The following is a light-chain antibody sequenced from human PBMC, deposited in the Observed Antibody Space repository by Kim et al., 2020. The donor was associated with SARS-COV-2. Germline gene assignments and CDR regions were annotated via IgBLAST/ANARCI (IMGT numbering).Light chain of an antibody. CDR3: NSRDTSGDNVML. Sequence: LGQTVMIKWQGDSLRNYYASWYQQRPGQAPKLLIYGKNSRPSGISDRFSGSTSGNTASLTITATQAEDEADYFCNSRDTSGDNVMLFGGGTQLTVL. J-gene: IGLJ3*02. V-gene: IGLV3-19*01. CDR1: SLRNYY. CDR2: GKN.